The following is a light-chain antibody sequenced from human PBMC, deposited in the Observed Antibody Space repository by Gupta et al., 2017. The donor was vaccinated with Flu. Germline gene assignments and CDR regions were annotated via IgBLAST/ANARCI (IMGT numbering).Light chain of an antibody. Sequence: DIVMTRSPDSLAVSLGERATINCKSSQSVVKNSYNKNYLAWYQQKAGQPPKLLIYWASTRESGVPDRFSGSGSGTDFTLTISSLQAEDVAIYYCQQYHSVPQTFGRGTKVEIK. J-gene: IGKJ1*01. V-gene: IGKV4-1*01. CDR2: WAS. CDR1: QSVVKNSYNKNY. CDR3: QQYHSVPQT.